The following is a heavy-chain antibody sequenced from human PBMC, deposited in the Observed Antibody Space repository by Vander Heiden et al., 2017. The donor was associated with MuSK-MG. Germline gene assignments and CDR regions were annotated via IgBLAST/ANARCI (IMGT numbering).Heavy chain of an antibody. CDR3: ARHRTDYGVDY. CDR2: IYHSGST. CDR1: GYSISSGYY. J-gene: IGHJ4*02. D-gene: IGHD4-17*01. Sequence: QVQLQESGPGLVKPSETLSLTCAVPGYSISSGYYWGWIRQPPGKGLEWIGSIYHSGSTYYNPSLKSRVTISVDTSKNQFSLKLSSVTAADTAVYYCARHRTDYGVDYWGQGTLFTVSS. V-gene: IGHV4-38-2*01.